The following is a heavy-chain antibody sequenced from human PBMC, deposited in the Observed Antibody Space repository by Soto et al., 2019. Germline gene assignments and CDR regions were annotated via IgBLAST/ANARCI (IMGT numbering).Heavy chain of an antibody. J-gene: IGHJ6*02. CDR3: ARHQSSYGMDV. CDR2: IDPSDSYT. CDR1: GYSFTNYW. Sequence: GESLKISCKSSGYSFTNYWISWVRQMPGKGLEWMGRIDPSDSYTNYSPSFQSHVTISADKSINTAYLQWSSLKASDTAMYYCARHQSSYGMDVWGQGTTVTVSS. V-gene: IGHV5-10-1*01.